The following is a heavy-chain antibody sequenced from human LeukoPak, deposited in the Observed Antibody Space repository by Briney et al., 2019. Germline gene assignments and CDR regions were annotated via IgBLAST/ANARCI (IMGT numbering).Heavy chain of an antibody. V-gene: IGHV3-48*01. CDR1: GFTFSSYS. J-gene: IGHJ4*02. CDR2: ISSSSSTI. D-gene: IGHD6-13*01. CDR3: VRDLGYSSSGTHFDY. Sequence: PGGSLRLSCAASGFTFSSYSMNWVRQAPGKGLEWVSYISSSSSTIYYADSVKGRFTISRDNSKNTLYLQMNSLRAEDTALYYCVRDLGYSSSGTHFDYWGQGTLVTVSS.